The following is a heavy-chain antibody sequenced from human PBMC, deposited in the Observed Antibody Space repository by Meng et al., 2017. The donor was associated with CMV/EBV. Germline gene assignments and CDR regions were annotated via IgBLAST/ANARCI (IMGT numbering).Heavy chain of an antibody. CDR1: GGTFSSYA. CDR2: IIPIFGTA. V-gene: IGHV1-69*05. J-gene: IGHJ4*02. Sequence: SVKVSCKASGGTFSSYAISWVRQAPGQGLEWMGGIIPIFGTANYAQKFQGRVTITTDESTSTAYMELSSLRSEDTAVYYCARNKARSSSSWYHFDYWGQGTLVTVSS. D-gene: IGHD6-13*01. CDR3: ARNKARSSSSWYHFDY.